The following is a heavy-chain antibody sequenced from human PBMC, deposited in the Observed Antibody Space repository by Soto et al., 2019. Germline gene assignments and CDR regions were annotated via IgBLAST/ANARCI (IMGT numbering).Heavy chain of an antibody. CDR2: VKQDGSDK. V-gene: IGHV3-7*01. J-gene: IGHJ6*02. CDR1: GFTLSTYW. CDR3: ARASVAYSYYGLGV. D-gene: IGHD5-12*01. Sequence: EVQLVESGGGLVQPGGSLRLSCAASGFTLSTYWMSWVRQAPGKVLDWVANVKQDGSDKYYADSVKGRFTISRDNAKNSLYLQMNSLRADDTAVYYCARASVAYSYYGLGVWGQGTTVTVSS.